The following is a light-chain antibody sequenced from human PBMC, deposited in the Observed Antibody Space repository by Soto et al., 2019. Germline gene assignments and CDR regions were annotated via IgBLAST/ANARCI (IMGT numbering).Light chain of an antibody. CDR3: QQYDNYSIT. CDR1: QSISSK. Sequence: DIQMTQSPSTLSASVGDRVTITCRASQSISSKLACYQQKTGKAPKVLIYDASSLESGAPSRFSDSGSGTEFTLTISSLQPDDSAAYFCQQYDNYSITFGGGTKVEIK. V-gene: IGKV1-5*01. CDR2: DAS. J-gene: IGKJ4*01.